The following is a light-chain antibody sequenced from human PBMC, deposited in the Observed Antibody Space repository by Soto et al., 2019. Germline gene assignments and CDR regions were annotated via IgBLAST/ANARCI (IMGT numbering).Light chain of an antibody. CDR2: DSS. CDR1: QSVSRK. CDR3: QQYKNCPPVYT. V-gene: IGKV3D-15*02. J-gene: IGKJ2*01. Sequence: EIGMIKSPATVSVSPGERDTLSCRASQSVSRKLAWYQQKPGQAPRLLIYDSSTRATGIPARFSGSGSGTEFTLTISSLQSEDFAVYYCQQYKNCPPVYTFGQGTKLDVK.